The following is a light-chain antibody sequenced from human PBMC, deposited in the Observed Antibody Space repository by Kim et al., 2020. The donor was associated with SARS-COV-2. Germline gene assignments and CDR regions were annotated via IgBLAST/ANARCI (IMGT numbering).Light chain of an antibody. V-gene: IGKV3-20*01. J-gene: IGKJ1*01. Sequence: EILLTQSPDTMSLSPGDRAALSCRASQTITSAYLAWYQKKPGQAPRLLIYGALYRATGIPDRFSGSGSGTDFTLTIARLEPEDFAVYYCQHYDSSPPWTFGQGTKVDIK. CDR2: GAL. CDR3: QHYDSSPPWT. CDR1: QTITSAY.